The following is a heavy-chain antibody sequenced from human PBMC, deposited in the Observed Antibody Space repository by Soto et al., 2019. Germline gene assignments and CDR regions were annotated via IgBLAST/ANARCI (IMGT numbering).Heavy chain of an antibody. D-gene: IGHD3-9*01. Sequence: PLENLSLTCSFFGCSISSGGYYWTWIRQHPTKGLEWIGYIFYSGSTYYNPSLKSRVSISVDTSRNQFTLKLSSVTAADKAVYYCATPKPTERYDVLSFDYWGQGTLVTVSS. CDR3: ATPKPTERYDVLSFDY. V-gene: IGHV4-31*03. CDR1: GCSISSGGYY. CDR2: IFYSGST. J-gene: IGHJ4*02.